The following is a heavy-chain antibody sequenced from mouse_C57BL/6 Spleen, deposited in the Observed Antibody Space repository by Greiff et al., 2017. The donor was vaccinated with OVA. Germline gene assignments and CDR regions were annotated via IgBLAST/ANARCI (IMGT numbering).Heavy chain of an antibody. CDR3: ARERGSIDY. CDR2: ISSGSSTI. CDR1: GFTFSDYG. Sequence: DVKVEESGGGLVKPGGSLKLSYAASGFTFSDYGMHWVRQAPEKGLEWVAYISSGSSTIYYADTVKGRFTISRDNAKNTLFLQMTSLRSEDTAMYYCARERGSIDYWGQGTTLTVSS. J-gene: IGHJ2*01. V-gene: IGHV5-17*01. D-gene: IGHD1-1*01.